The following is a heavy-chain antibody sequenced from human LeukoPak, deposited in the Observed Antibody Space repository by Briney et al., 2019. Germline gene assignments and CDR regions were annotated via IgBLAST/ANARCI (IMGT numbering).Heavy chain of an antibody. D-gene: IGHD3-10*01. CDR1: VYTFTSYY. Sequence: GASVKVSCKASVYTFTSYYMHWVRQAHGQGLEWMGIINPGGGSTSYAQKFQGRVTMTRDTSTSTVYMELSSLRSEDTAVYYCASGEARSYYFDYWGQGTLVTVSS. CDR3: ASGEARSYYFDY. V-gene: IGHV1-46*01. CDR2: INPGGGST. J-gene: IGHJ4*02.